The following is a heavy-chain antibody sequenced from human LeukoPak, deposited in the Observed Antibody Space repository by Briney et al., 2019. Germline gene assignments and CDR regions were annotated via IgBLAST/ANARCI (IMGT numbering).Heavy chain of an antibody. V-gene: IGHV1-18*01. D-gene: IGHD6-25*01. CDR3: ARGTDSSVRY. Sequence: GASVKVSCKASGYTFTTYGITWVRQAPGQGLEWMGWIYPDNGNTKYAQKLQGRLTMTTDTSTSTVYMELGSLRSADTAVYHCARGTDSSVRYWGQGTLVTVSS. CDR1: GYTFTTYG. J-gene: IGHJ4*02. CDR2: IYPDNGNT.